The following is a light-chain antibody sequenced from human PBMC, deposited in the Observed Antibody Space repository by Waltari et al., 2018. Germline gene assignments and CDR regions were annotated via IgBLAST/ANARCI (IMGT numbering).Light chain of an antibody. V-gene: IGLV2-11*01. CDR2: DVS. CDR3: CSYAGSYTFMV. Sequence: QSALTQPRSVSGSPGQSVTISCTGTSSDVGGYHYVSWYHQHPGKAPKLMIYDVSKRPSGVPDRFSGSKSGNTASLTISGLQAEDEADYYCCSYAGSYTFMVFGGGTKLTVL. CDR1: SSDVGGYHY. J-gene: IGLJ2*01.